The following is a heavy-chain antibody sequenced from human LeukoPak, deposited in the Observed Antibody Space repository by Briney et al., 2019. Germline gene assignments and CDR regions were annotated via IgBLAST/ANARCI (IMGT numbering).Heavy chain of an antibody. CDR2: LKPEGSEK. J-gene: IGHJ5*02. CDR1: GFTFSYYW. CDR3: VNGYCSSGSCYSDDWFDP. D-gene: IGHD2-15*01. Sequence: GGSLRLSCAASGFTFSYYWMSWVRRAPGKGLEWVANLKPEGSEKYYVDSVNGRFTISRDNAKNSLYLQMNSLRAEDTAVYYCVNGYCSSGSCYSDDWFDPWGQGTLVTVSS. V-gene: IGHV3-7*03.